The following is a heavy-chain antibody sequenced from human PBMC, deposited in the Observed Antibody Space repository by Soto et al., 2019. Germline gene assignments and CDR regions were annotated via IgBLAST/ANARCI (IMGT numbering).Heavy chain of an antibody. J-gene: IGHJ6*03. D-gene: IGHD2-15*01. V-gene: IGHV1-2*04. CDR3: ATSPHCSGGSCYGAERADYDYYMDA. Sequence: QVQLVQSGAEVKKPGASVKVSCKASGYTFTGYYMHWVRQAPGQGLEWMGWINPNSGGTNYAQKFPGWVPMTRDTSISTAYMELSRLRSDDTAVYYCATSPHCSGGSCYGAERADYDYYMDAWGKGTTVTVSS. CDR1: GYTFTGYY. CDR2: INPNSGGT.